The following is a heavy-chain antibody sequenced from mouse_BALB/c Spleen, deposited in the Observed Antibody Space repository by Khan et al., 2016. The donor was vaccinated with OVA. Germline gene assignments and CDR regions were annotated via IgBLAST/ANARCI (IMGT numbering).Heavy chain of an antibody. V-gene: IGHV14-3*02. CDR3: ASGGLRGIYAMDY. D-gene: IGHD2-4*01. J-gene: IGHJ4*01. CDR1: GFNIKDTY. Sequence: VQLQQSGAELVKPGASVKLSCTASGFNIKDTYIHWVKQRPEQGLEWIGRIDPANGNTKYDPKFQGKATITADTSSNTAYLQLSSLASEDTAGYYCASGGLRGIYAMDYWGQGTSVTVSS. CDR2: IDPANGNT.